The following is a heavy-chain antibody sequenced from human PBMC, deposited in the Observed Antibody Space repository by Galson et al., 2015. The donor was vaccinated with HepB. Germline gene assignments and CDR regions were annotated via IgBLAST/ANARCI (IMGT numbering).Heavy chain of an antibody. CDR3: ARLIAAGNWFDP. D-gene: IGHD6-6*01. Sequence: PALVKPTQTLTLTCTFSGFSLNTSGVCVSWIRQPPGKALEWLALIDWDNDKHYTTSLKTRLTISKDTSKNQVVLTMTNMDPVDTATYYCARLIAAGNWFDPWGQGTLVTVSS. CDR2: IDWDNDK. CDR1: GFSLNTSGVC. V-gene: IGHV2-70*01. J-gene: IGHJ5*02.